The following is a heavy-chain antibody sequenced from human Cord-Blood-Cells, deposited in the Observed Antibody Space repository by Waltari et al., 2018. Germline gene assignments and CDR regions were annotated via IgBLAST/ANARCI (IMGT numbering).Heavy chain of an antibody. CDR2: IIPIFGTA. V-gene: IGHV1-69*12. J-gene: IGHJ3*02. D-gene: IGHD6-13*01. CDR3: ARERSSSWYAFDI. Sequence: QVQLVQSGAEVKKPGSSVKVSCQASGGTFSSSAISWVRQAPGQGLEWMGGIIPIFGTANYAQKFQGRVTITADESTSTAYMELSSLRSEDTAVYYCARERSSSWYAFDIWGQGTMVTVSS. CDR1: GGTFSSSA.